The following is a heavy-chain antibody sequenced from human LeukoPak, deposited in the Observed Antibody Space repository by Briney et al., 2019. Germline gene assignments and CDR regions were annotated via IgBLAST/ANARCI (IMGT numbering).Heavy chain of an antibody. CDR3: ARVFRAAAVDY. Sequence: SETLSLTCTVSGGSVSDYYWSWIRQSPGKGLEWIGYIYHTGSTSYSPSLKSRVTISADTSQNQFSLKLSSVTAADTAVYYCARVFRAAAVDYWGQGTLVAVSS. J-gene: IGHJ4*02. D-gene: IGHD6-13*01. CDR1: GGSVSDYY. CDR2: IYHTGST. V-gene: IGHV4-59*02.